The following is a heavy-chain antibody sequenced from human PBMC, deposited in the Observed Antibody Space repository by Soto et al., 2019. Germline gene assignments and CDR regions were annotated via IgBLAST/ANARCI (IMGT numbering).Heavy chain of an antibody. CDR1: GFIFSNYA. Sequence: GGSLRLSCAASGFIFSNYAMNWVRQAPGKGVGGVSVIGGRGNSAYYADSVQGRFTISRDNSKNTLSLQMSSLTADDTAIYYCGREGRGSFHFWGRGTMATVS. D-gene: IGHD5-12*01. V-gene: IGHV3-23*01. CDR3: GREGRGSFHF. CDR2: IGGRGNSA. J-gene: IGHJ3*01.